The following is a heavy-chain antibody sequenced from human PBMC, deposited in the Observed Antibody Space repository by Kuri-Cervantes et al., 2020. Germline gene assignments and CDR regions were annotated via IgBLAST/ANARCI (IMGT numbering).Heavy chain of an antibody. CDR2: ISYDGSNK. CDR3: AREMIVVVRRGCFDY. V-gene: IGHV3-30-3*01. J-gene: IGHJ4*02. Sequence: GESLKISCAASGFTFSSYAMHWVRQAPGKGLEWVAVISYDGSNKYYADSVKGRFTISRDNSKNTLYLQMNSLRAEDTAVYYCAREMIVVVRRGCFDYWGQGTLVTVSS. D-gene: IGHD3-22*01. CDR1: GFTFSSYA.